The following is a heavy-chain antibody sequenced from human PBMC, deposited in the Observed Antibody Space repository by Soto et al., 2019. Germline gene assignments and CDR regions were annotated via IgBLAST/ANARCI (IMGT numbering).Heavy chain of an antibody. CDR3: ARGLRDIVVVPAAMMYYYGMDV. CDR1: GGSISSGGYY. D-gene: IGHD2-2*01. V-gene: IGHV4-31*03. Sequence: QVQLQESGPGLVKPSQTLSLTCTVSGGSISSGGYYWSWIRQHPGKGLEWIGYIYYSGSTYYNPSLKSRFTISVEPSKNQFSLKLSSVTAADTAVYYCARGLRDIVVVPAAMMYYYGMDVWGQGTTVTVSS. J-gene: IGHJ6*02. CDR2: IYYSGST.